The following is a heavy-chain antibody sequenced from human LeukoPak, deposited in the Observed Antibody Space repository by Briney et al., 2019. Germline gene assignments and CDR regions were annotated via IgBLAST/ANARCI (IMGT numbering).Heavy chain of an antibody. CDR1: GYSLSSGYY. CDR2: IHHSGIK. D-gene: IGHD3-10*01. J-gene: IGHJ5*02. V-gene: IGHV4-38-2*02. CDR3: ARDRADLQPSGGP. Sequence: SETQSLTCTVSGYSLSSGYYWGWIRQPPGKGLEWIGSIHHSGIKYYNPSLQSRVTISVDTSKNQFSLKLSSVTAADTAVYYCARDRADLQPSGGPWGQGTLVTVSA.